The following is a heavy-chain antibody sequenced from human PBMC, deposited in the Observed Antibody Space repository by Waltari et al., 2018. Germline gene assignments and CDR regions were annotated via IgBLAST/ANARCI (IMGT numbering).Heavy chain of an antibody. CDR3: ARDIAAAVPYYYGMDV. CDR2: IIPIFGTA. J-gene: IGHJ6*02. CDR1: GVTFSSYA. D-gene: IGHD6-13*01. V-gene: IGHV1-69*13. Sequence: QVQLVQSGAEVKKPGSSVKVSCKASGVTFSSYAISWVRQAPGQGLEWMGGIIPIFGTANYAQKFQGRVTITADESTSTAYMELSSLRSEDTAVYYCARDIAAAVPYYYGMDVWGQGTTVTVSS.